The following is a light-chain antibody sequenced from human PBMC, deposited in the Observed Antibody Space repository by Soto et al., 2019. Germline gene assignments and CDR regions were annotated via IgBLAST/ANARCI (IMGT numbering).Light chain of an antibody. CDR3: QQYTTWLWT. J-gene: IGKJ1*01. CDR2: GAS. Sequence: EVVMTQSPATLSVSPGERATLSCRASQSVNANLAWYQQKPGQAPRLLIHGASNRATGIPARFSGSGFGTDFIXXIXSXXSEDFAVYYCQQYTTWLWTFGQGTKVEI. CDR1: QSVNAN. V-gene: IGKV3-15*01.